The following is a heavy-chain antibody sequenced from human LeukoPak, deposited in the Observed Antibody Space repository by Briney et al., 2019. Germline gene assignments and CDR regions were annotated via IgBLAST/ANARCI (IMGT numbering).Heavy chain of an antibody. D-gene: IGHD3-16*02. CDR3: ATGHYVWGSYRYTSFDY. Sequence: ASVKVSCKASGYTFTSYGISWVRQAPGQGLEWMGGFDPEDGETIYAQKFQGRVTMTEDTSTDTAYMELSSLRSEDTAVYYCATGHYVWGSYRYTSFDYWGQGTLVTVSS. CDR2: FDPEDGET. V-gene: IGHV1-24*01. CDR1: GYTFTSYG. J-gene: IGHJ4*02.